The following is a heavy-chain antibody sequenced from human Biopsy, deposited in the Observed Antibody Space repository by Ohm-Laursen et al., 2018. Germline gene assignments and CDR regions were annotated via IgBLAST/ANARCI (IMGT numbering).Heavy chain of an antibody. J-gene: IGHJ6*02. Sequence: ASVTFSCKASGYMFYSYGVSWVRLAPGQGPEWMGWISGYNGNTNYPQSLQGRVTLTTDASSSTAYMELRGLRSDDTAVYYCARDRHHAAGSYAGMDVWGQGTTVTVSS. CDR1: GYMFYSYG. CDR2: ISGYNGNT. V-gene: IGHV1-18*01. D-gene: IGHD3-10*01. CDR3: ARDRHHAAGSYAGMDV.